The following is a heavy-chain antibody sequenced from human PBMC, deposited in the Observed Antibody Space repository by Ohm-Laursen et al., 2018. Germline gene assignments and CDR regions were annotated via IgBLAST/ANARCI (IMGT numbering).Heavy chain of an antibody. Sequence: SDTLSLTCAVNGESSSGYFWNWIRQPPGKGLEWIGEINQSGSTKYNPSLKRRVTLSADSSNSQFSLRLTSVTAADTALYYCVLYSSFSVSWGQGTLVTVSS. CDR2: INQSGST. V-gene: IGHV4-34*01. CDR3: VLYSSFSVS. CDR1: GESSSGYF. J-gene: IGHJ5*02. D-gene: IGHD6-6*01.